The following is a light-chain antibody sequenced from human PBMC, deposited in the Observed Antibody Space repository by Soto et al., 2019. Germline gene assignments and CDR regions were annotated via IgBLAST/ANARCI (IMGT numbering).Light chain of an antibody. J-gene: IGKJ4*01. CDR3: QQYGNSPLT. V-gene: IGKV3-20*01. Sequence: EIVLTQSPGTLSLSPGDRATLSCRASQSVDSNYVAWYQQKPDQAPRLLIYGAFTRATGVPHRFSGSGSGSDFTLSISRLEPEDFAVYSCQQYGNSPLTFGEGTKVEIK. CDR1: QSVDSNY. CDR2: GAF.